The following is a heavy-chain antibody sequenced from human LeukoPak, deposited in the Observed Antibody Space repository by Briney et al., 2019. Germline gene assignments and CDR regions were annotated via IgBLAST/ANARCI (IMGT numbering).Heavy chain of an antibody. CDR2: ISAYNGNT. Sequence: ASVKVSCKASGYTFTSYGISWVRQAPGQGLEWMGWISAYNGNTNYAQKLQGRVTMTTDTSTSTAYMELRSLRSDDTAVYYCARAPPPADGYSYGHYYYYYGMDVWGQGTTVTVSS. CDR1: GYTFTSYG. J-gene: IGHJ6*02. D-gene: IGHD5-18*01. CDR3: ARAPPPADGYSYGHYYYYYGMDV. V-gene: IGHV1-18*01.